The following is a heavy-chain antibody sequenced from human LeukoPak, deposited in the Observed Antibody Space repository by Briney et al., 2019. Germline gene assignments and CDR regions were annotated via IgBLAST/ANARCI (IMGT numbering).Heavy chain of an antibody. CDR1: GFTFSSYA. J-gene: IGHJ4*02. CDR2: ISYDGSNK. V-gene: IGHV3-30*04. CDR3: AKDSVVVPGLVNYCDY. Sequence: GGSLRLSCAASGFTFSSYAMHWVRQAPGKGLEWVAVISYDGSNKYYADSVKGRFTISRDNSKNTLYLQLNSLRAEDTAIYYCAKDSVVVPGLVNYCDYWGQGTLVTVSS. D-gene: IGHD2-2*01.